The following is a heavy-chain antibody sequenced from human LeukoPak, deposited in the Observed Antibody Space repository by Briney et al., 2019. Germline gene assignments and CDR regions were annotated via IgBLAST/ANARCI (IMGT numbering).Heavy chain of an antibody. CDR3: AKDLIEQQLTFQH. CDR2: IIPILGIA. J-gene: IGHJ1*01. V-gene: IGHV1-69*04. D-gene: IGHD6-13*01. Sequence: SVKVSCKASGGTFSSYAISWVRQAPGQGLEWMGRIIPILGIANYAQKFQGRVTITADKSTSTAYMELSSLRSEDTAVYYCAKDLIEQQLTFQHWGQGTLVTVSS. CDR1: GGTFSSYA.